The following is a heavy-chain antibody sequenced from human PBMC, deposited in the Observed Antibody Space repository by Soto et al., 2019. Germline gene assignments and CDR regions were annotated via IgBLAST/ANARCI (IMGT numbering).Heavy chain of an antibody. D-gene: IGHD5-12*01. J-gene: IGHJ4*02. Sequence: SETLSLTCTVSGGSISSYYWSWIRQPPGKGLEWIGYIYYSGSTNYNPSLKSRVTISVDTSKNQFSLKLSSVTAADTAVYYCARGEWLRSYFDYWGQGTLVTVSS. V-gene: IGHV4-59*01. CDR3: ARGEWLRSYFDY. CDR1: GGSISSYY. CDR2: IYYSGST.